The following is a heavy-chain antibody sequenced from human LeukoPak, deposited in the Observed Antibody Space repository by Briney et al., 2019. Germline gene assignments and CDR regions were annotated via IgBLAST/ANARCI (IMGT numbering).Heavy chain of an antibody. CDR2: IYYSGST. CDR3: ARSPKSRWLQFHAFDI. D-gene: IGHD5-24*01. CDR1: GFTFSSYW. V-gene: IGHV4-59*06. J-gene: IGHJ3*02. Sequence: KPGGPLRLSCAASGFTFSSYWMSWIRQHPGKGLEWIGYIYYSGSTYYNPSLKSRVTVSVDTSKNQFSLKLSSVTAADTAVYYCARSPKSRWLQFHAFDIWGQGTMVTVSS.